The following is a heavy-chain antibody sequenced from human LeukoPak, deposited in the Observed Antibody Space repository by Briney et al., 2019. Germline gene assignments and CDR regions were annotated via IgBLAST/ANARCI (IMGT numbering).Heavy chain of an antibody. CDR1: GYTFTSCA. Sequence: ASVKVSCKASGYTFTSCAMHWVRQAPGQRLEWMGWINAGNGNTKYSQKFQGRVTITRDTSASTAYMELSSLRSEDTAVYYCARDPGGPGYSYYYYYYGMDVWGQGTTVTVSS. D-gene: IGHD2-21*01. J-gene: IGHJ6*02. V-gene: IGHV1-3*01. CDR2: INAGNGNT. CDR3: ARDPGGPGYSYYYYYYGMDV.